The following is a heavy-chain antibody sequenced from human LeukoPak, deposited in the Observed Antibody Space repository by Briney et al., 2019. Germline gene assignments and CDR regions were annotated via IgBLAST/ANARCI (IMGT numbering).Heavy chain of an antibody. D-gene: IGHD3-3*01. CDR3: ARDFWSGYSGWFDP. CDR1: GFTFDDYG. J-gene: IGHJ5*02. Sequence: GGSLRLSCAASGFTFDDYGMSSVRQAPGKGLEWVAGINWNGGNTVYADSVKGRFTISRDNAKNSLYLQMNSLRAEDTALYHCARDFWSGYSGWFDPWGQGTLVTVSS. V-gene: IGHV3-20*01. CDR2: INWNGGNT.